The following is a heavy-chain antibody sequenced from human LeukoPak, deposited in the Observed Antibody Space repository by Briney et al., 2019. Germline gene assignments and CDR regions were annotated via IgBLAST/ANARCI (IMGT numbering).Heavy chain of an antibody. D-gene: IGHD3-3*01. CDR2: IYTSGST. V-gene: IGHV4-61*02. J-gene: IGHJ4*02. CDR3: ARSPLEYDFWSGSHYYFDY. Sequence: SQTLSLNCTVSGGSISSGNYFWSWIRQPAGKGLEWIGRIYTSGSTNYNPSLKSRVTISVDTSKNQFSLKLSSVTAADTAVYYCARSPLEYDFWSGSHYYFDYWGQGTLVTVSS. CDR1: GGSISSGNYF.